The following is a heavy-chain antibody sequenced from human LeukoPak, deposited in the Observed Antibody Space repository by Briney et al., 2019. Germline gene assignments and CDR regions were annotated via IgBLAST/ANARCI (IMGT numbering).Heavy chain of an antibody. CDR3: ATAQHCSGGTCHAWTDAFHV. D-gene: IGHD2-15*01. CDR2: THLNGGGT. Sequence: ASVKVSCTASRHIFTVDSIHWVRQAPGQGLEWMGWTHLNGGGTYRAQKFQDRVTMTKGTSIGTAYLELSTMTSDDTAVYYCATAQHCSGGTCHAWTDAFHVWGQGTMVTVSS. J-gene: IGHJ3*01. CDR1: RHIFTVDS. V-gene: IGHV1-2*02.